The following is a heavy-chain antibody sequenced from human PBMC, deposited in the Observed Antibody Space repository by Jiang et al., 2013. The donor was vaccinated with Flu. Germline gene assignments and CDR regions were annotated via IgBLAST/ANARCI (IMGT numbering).Heavy chain of an antibody. J-gene: IGHJ4*02. D-gene: IGHD5-18*01. CDR2: IIPIFGTE. CDR3: ARGVVGTAMVTFST. CDR1: EDTFSSYG. Sequence: GAEVKKPGSSVKLSCKASEDTFSSYGINWVRQAPGQGLEWMGGIIPIFGTEDYAQKFQGRVSITVDASTSTAYLELNSLRSEDTAVYYCARGVVGTAMVTFSTWGQGTLVTVSS. V-gene: IGHV1-69*01.